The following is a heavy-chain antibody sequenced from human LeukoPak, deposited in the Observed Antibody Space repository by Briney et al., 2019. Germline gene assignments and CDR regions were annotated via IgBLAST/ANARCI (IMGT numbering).Heavy chain of an antibody. D-gene: IGHD3-9*01. Sequence: GGSLRLSCAASGFTFSSYSMNWVRQAPGKGLEWVSSISSSSSYIYYADSVKGRFTISRDNSKNTLYLQMNSLRAEDTAVYYCAREHPTTDILTGSNLDYWGQGTLVTASS. V-gene: IGHV3-21*04. CDR1: GFTFSSYS. CDR2: ISSSSSYI. CDR3: AREHPTTDILTGSNLDY. J-gene: IGHJ4*02.